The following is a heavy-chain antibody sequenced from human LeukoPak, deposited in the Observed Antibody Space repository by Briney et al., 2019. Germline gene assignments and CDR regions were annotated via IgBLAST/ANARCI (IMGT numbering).Heavy chain of an antibody. CDR1: GGSISSDSYY. J-gene: IGHJ4*02. CDR2: IYTSGST. Sequence: PSQTLSLTCTVSGGSISSDSYYWPWIRQPAGRGLEWLGHIYTSGSTNYNPSLKSRVTISVDTSKSHFSLNLSSVTAADTAVYYCARVLAVAGTPFDYWGQGTLVTVSS. CDR3: ARVLAVAGTPFDY. V-gene: IGHV4-61*09. D-gene: IGHD6-19*01.